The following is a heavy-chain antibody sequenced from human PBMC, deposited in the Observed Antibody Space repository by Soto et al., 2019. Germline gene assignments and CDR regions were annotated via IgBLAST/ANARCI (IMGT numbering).Heavy chain of an antibody. J-gene: IGHJ6*02. CDR3: ARSYGSGSYYDYYYGMDV. CDR2: IYHRGSS. V-gene: IGHV4-59*01. D-gene: IGHD3-10*01. CDR1: GGAISTYY. Sequence: SETLSLTCSVSGGAISTYYWSWIRQFPGQGLEWIGYIYHRGSSQYNPSLTSRVTISVDTSKNQLSLRLSSVTAADTAVYYCARSYGSGSYYDYYYGMDVWRQGTTVTVSS.